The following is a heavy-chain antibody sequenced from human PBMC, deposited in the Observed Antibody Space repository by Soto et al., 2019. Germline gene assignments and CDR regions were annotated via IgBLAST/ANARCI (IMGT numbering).Heavy chain of an antibody. CDR1: GYSFTSYG. J-gene: IGHJ4*02. Sequence: QVQLVQSGAEVKKPGASVKVSCKASGYSFTSYGISWVRQAPGQGLEWMGWISTYNGDTNYAQKLQGRLTMTTDTSTSTAYMELRSLRSDDTAVSFCARDLNSASYYNYWGQGTLVTVSS. CDR2: ISTYNGDT. V-gene: IGHV1-18*01. CDR3: ARDLNSASYYNY. D-gene: IGHD1-26*01.